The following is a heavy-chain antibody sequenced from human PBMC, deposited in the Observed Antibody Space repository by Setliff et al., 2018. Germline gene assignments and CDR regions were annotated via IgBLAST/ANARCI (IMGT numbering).Heavy chain of an antibody. Sequence: GASVKVSCKAVGYTFLSYGLSWVRQAPGQGLEWMGWISAYTGKTDYAQNSQGRVTMTTDTSTNTAYLELRCLRYDDTAVYFCARAPRLEWILPTFDYWGQGTLVTVSS. CDR2: ISAYTGKT. CDR3: ARAPRLEWILPTFDY. V-gene: IGHV1-18*01. CDR1: GYTFLSYG. D-gene: IGHD3-3*01. J-gene: IGHJ4*02.